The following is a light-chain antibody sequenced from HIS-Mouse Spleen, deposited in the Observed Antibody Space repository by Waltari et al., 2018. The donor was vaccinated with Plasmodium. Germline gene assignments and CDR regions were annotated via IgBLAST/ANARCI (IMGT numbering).Light chain of an antibody. CDR2: DVS. V-gene: IGLV2-14*03. J-gene: IGLJ2*01. Sequence: QSALTQPASVSGSPGQSITLSCTGTSSDVGGYNYGSWYQQPPGKAPKLMIYDVSNRPAGVSKRFSGSKSGNTASLTISGLQAEDEADYYCSSYTSSSTLVFGGGTKLTVL. CDR1: SSDVGGYNY. CDR3: SSYTSSSTLV.